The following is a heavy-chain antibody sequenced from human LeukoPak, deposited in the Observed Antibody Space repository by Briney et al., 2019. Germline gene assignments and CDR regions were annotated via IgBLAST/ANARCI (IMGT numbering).Heavy chain of an antibody. J-gene: IGHJ4*02. CDR3: AKLVVVMGTIDYFDY. CDR2: IYNDGRT. CDR1: GFTVSNNY. V-gene: IGHV3-66*01. Sequence: GGSLRLSCAASGFTVSNNYMTWVRQAPGKGLEWLSFIYNDGRTFYADSVKDSFIISRDNSKNTLYLQMSSLRAEDTAVYYCAKLVVVMGTIDYFDYWGQGTLVTVSS. D-gene: IGHD2-15*01.